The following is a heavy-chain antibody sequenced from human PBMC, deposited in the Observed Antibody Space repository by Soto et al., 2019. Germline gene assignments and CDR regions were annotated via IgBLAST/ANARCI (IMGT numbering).Heavy chain of an antibody. CDR2: INPNSGDI. Sequence: VPLVQSGAEVKQPGASMKVSCKASGYTFTDYYIHWVRQAPGQGLEWMGWINPNSGDINYAQNFQGWVTMTRDTSISTAYMELSRLRSDDTAIYYCATLGAKAFDIWGQGTMVTVSS. CDR1: GYTFTDYY. CDR3: ATLGAKAFDI. V-gene: IGHV1-2*04. J-gene: IGHJ3*02.